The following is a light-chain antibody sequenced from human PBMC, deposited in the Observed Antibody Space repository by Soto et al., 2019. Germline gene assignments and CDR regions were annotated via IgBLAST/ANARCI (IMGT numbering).Light chain of an antibody. V-gene: IGLV2-8*01. CDR3: SSYAGSNNFV. CDR1: SSDVGGYNY. Sequence: QSVLTQPPSASGSPGQSVTLSCTGTSSDVGGYNYVSWYQQHPGKAPKLMIYEVSERPSGVPDRFSGSKSSNTASLTVSGLQAEDEADYYCSSYAGSNNFVFXTGTKVTVL. J-gene: IGLJ1*01. CDR2: EVS.